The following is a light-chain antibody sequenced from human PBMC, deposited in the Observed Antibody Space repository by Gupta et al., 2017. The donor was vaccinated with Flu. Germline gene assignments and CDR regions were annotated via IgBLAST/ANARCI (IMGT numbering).Light chain of an antibody. Sequence: DIQMTQSPSSLSASVGDRVTITCQASQDISNYLNWYQQKPGKAPKLLIYDASNLETGVPSRFSGSGSGTDFTFTISSLQPEDIATYYCQQYDNSRVTFGGGTKVEIK. CDR2: DAS. CDR1: QDISNY. J-gene: IGKJ4*01. V-gene: IGKV1-33*01. CDR3: QQYDNSRVT.